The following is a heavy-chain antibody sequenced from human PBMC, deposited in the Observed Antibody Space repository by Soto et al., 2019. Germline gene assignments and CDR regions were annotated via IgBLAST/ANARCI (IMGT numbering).Heavy chain of an antibody. CDR2: ISGSGDST. J-gene: IGHJ4*02. V-gene: IGHV3-23*01. CDR3: ARRGSGSDYDY. D-gene: IGHD1-26*01. Sequence: EVQLLESGGGLVQPGGSLRLSCAASGFTFSSYAMRWVRQAPGKGLEWVSAISGSGDSTYYAYSVKGRFTVSRDNSKNTLYLQMNSLRAEDTAVYYCARRGSGSDYDYWGQGTLVTVSS. CDR1: GFTFSSYA.